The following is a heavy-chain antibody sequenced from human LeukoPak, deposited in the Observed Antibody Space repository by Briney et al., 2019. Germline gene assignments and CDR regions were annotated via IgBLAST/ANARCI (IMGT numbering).Heavy chain of an antibody. D-gene: IGHD4-17*01. CDR2: ISYDGSNK. CDR1: GFTFSSYG. CDR3: AKDSTVTTAEYFQH. Sequence: PGGSLRLSCAASGFTFSSYGMHWVRQAPGKGLEWVAVISYDGSNKYYADSVKGRFTISRDNSKNTLYLQMNSLRAEDTAVYYCAKDSTVTTAEYFQHWGQGTLVTVSS. V-gene: IGHV3-30*18. J-gene: IGHJ1*01.